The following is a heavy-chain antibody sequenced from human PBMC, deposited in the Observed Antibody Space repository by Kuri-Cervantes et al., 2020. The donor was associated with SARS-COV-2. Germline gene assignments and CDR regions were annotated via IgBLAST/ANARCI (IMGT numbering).Heavy chain of an antibody. CDR1: GFTFSSYA. J-gene: IGHJ2*01. D-gene: IGHD3-3*01. Sequence: GESLKISCAASGFTFSSYAMSWVRQAPGKGLEWVSAISGSGGSTYYADSVKGRFTISRDNSKNTLYLQMNSLRAEDTAVYYCAKDLHYGFWSGWYFDLWGRGTLVTVSS. V-gene: IGHV3-23*01. CDR3: AKDLHYGFWSGWYFDL. CDR2: ISGSGGST.